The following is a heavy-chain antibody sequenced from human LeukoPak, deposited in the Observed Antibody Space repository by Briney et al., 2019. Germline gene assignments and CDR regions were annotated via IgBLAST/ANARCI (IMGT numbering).Heavy chain of an antibody. CDR3: ARSVTAFSFYYYYCMDV. CDR2: IFYTGNT. Sequence: SDTLSLTCTVSGHSISPNYWSWIRQPPGKGLESIRYIFYTGNTNYNPSLKIRVTISLDTSKNQFSLKLTSVTAADTAVYYCARSVTAFSFYYYYCMDVWGKGTTVTVSS. D-gene: IGHD4-17*01. CDR1: GHSISPNY. V-gene: IGHV4-59*07. J-gene: IGHJ6*03.